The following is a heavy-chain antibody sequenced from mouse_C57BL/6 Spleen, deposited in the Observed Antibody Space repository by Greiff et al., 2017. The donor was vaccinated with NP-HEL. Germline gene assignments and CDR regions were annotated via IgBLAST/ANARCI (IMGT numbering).Heavy chain of an antibody. Sequence: VQLKESGGDLVKPGGSLKLSCAASGFTFSSYGMSWVRQTPDKRLEWVATISSGGSYTYYPDSVKGRFTISRDNAKNTLYLQMSSLKSEDTAMYYCARHRITTVRGAMDYWGQGTSVTVSS. D-gene: IGHD1-1*01. CDR2: ISSGGSYT. CDR1: GFTFSSYG. V-gene: IGHV5-6*01. CDR3: ARHRITTVRGAMDY. J-gene: IGHJ4*01.